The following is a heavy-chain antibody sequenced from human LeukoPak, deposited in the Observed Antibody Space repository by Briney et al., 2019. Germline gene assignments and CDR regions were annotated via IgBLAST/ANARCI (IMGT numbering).Heavy chain of an antibody. J-gene: IGHJ4*02. Sequence: GRSLRLSXVASGFTFSSYAMSWVRQTRGKGLEWLSSISASGGNTYYADSVQGRFTISRDNSKNTLYLQMNSLRAEDTVVFYCAKGDRSGSYSYFDYWGQGTLVTVSS. CDR1: GFTFSSYA. D-gene: IGHD3-10*01. CDR3: AKGDRSGSYSYFDY. V-gene: IGHV3-23*01. CDR2: ISASGGNT.